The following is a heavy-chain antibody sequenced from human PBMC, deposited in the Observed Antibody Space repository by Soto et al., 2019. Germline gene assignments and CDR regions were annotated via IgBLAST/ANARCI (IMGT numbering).Heavy chain of an antibody. Sequence: GGSLRLSCAASGFTFSSYALHWVRQAPGKGLEWVAVISSDGSDKYYADSVKGRFAISRDNSKNTLYVQLNRMRAEDTALYYCARDRQYGAGFIDVWGQGTTVTVSS. CDR1: GFTFSSYA. CDR3: ARDRQYGAGFIDV. V-gene: IGHV3-30*09. CDR2: ISSDGSDK. D-gene: IGHD3-10*01. J-gene: IGHJ6*02.